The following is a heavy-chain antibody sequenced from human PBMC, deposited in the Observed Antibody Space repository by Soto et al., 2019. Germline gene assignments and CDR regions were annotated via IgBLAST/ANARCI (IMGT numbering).Heavy chain of an antibody. V-gene: IGHV4-34*01. Sequence: PSETLSLTCAVYGGSFSGYYWSWIRQPPGKGLEWIGEINHSGSTNYNPSLKSRVTISVDTSKNQFSLKLSSVTAADTAVYYCARGRGSISWPSKWLDPWGKGTMVTVAS. D-gene: IGHD3-9*01. CDR3: ARGRGSISWPSKWLDP. CDR2: INHSGST. CDR1: GGSFSGYY. J-gene: IGHJ5*02.